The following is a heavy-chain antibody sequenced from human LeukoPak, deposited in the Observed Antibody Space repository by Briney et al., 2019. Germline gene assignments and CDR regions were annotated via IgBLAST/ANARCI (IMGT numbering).Heavy chain of an antibody. CDR2: IYYSGST. Sequence: PSETLSLTCTVSGGSISSGGYYWSWIRQHPGKGLEWIGYIYYSGSTYYNPSLKSRVTISVDTSKNQFSLKLSSVTAADTAVYYCARGWLGLPQQILDYWGQGTLVTVSS. CDR1: GGSISSGGYY. V-gene: IGHV4-31*03. CDR3: ARGWLGLPQQILDY. J-gene: IGHJ4*02. D-gene: IGHD1-7*01.